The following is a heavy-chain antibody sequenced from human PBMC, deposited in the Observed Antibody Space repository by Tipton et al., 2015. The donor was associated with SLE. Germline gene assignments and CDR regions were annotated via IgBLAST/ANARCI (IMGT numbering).Heavy chain of an antibody. Sequence: TLSLTCAVYGGSFSGHYWSWIRQPPGKGLEWIGEINQSGSTNYNPSLKNRLIMSVDASKNQFSLKLSSVTAADAAIYYCAGAVGTAGGLRDYWGQGTLVTVSS. CDR2: INQSGST. CDR3: AGAVGTAGGLRDY. D-gene: IGHD6-13*01. J-gene: IGHJ4*02. V-gene: IGHV4-34*01. CDR1: GGSFSGHY.